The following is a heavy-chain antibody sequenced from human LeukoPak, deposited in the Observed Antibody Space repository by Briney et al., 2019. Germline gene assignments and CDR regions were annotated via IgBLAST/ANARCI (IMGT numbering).Heavy chain of an antibody. CDR3: ARDPPLTIFGVVINPYYYYGMDV. D-gene: IGHD3-3*01. V-gene: IGHV4-34*01. J-gene: IGHJ6*02. CDR2: INHSGST. Sequence: SETLSLTCAVYGGSFSGYYWSWIRQPPGKGLEWIGEINHSGSTNYNPSLKSRVTISVDTSKNQFSLKLSSVTAADTAVYYCARDPPLTIFGVVINPYYYYGMDVWGQGTTVTVSS. CDR1: GGSFSGYY.